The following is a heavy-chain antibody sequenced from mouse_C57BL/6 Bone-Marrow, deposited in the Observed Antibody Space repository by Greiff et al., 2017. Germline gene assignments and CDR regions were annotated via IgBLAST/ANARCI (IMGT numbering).Heavy chain of an antibody. CDR2: IYPGDGDT. CDR3: ARDWDYCDY. D-gene: IGHD4-1*01. Sequence: QVQLQQSGAELVKPGASVKISCKVSGYAFSTSWMNWVKQRPGKGLEWIGQIYPGDGDTNYNGKVKGKATLTADKSSSTAYMQLSSLTSEDSAVYFCARDWDYCDYWGQGTTLTVAS. CDR1: GYAFSTSW. J-gene: IGHJ2*01. V-gene: IGHV1-80*01.